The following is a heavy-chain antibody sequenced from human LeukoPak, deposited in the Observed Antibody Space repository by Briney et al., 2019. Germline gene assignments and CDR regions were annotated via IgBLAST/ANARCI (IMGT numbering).Heavy chain of an antibody. J-gene: IGHJ4*02. CDR2: ISWNSGSI. V-gene: IGHV3-9*03. CDR3: TRASGYSSGSIDY. D-gene: IGHD5-18*01. Sequence: PGGSLRLSCAASGFTFDDHGMHWVRQAPGKCLEWVSGISWNSGSIGYADSVQGRFTISRDNAKSTLYLQMNSLRAEDMALYYCTRASGYSSGSIDYWGQGTLVTASS. CDR1: GFTFDDHG.